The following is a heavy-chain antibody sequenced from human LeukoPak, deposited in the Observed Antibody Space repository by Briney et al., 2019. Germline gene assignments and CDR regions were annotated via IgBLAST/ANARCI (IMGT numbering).Heavy chain of an antibody. J-gene: IGHJ4*02. V-gene: IGHV3-74*01. CDR3: ARDLDGYKVPPGD. Sequence: GGPLRLSCAASGFAFSDYWMHWLRQAPGKGLVCVSRINIGGSNTDYADSVRGRLTISRDNAKNTLYLRMNSLRAEDTAVYYCARDLDGYKVPPGDWGQGTLVTVSS. D-gene: IGHD5-24*01. CDR2: INIGGSNT. CDR1: GFAFSDYW.